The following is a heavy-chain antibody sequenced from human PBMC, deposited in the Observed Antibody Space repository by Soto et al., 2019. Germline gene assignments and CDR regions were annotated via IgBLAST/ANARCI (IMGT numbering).Heavy chain of an antibody. CDR3: MITPGFSYDSNGYYNDY. D-gene: IGHD3-22*01. Sequence: GESLKISCEGSGYSFTSYWIGWVRQMPGKGLEWMGIIYPGDSDTRYSPSFQGQVTISADKSISTAYLQWSSLEASDTAMYYCMITPGFSYDSNGYYNDYWAQGTPVPVSS. CDR2: IYPGDSDT. V-gene: IGHV5-51*01. J-gene: IGHJ4*02. CDR1: GYSFTSYW.